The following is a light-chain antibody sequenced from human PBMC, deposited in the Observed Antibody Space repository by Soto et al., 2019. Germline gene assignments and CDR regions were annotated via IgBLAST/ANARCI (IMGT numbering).Light chain of an antibody. CDR1: SSNIGNNF. J-gene: IGLJ1*01. CDR2: AND. V-gene: IGLV1-51*01. CDR3: ATWENTLSVYV. Sequence: QSVLTQPPSVSAAPGQTVSISCSGSSSNIGNNFVSWYQHLPGTAPKLLILANDKRPSGIPDRFSGSKSDTSATLGIIALQTGDEADYYCATWENTLSVYVFGTGNKLTVL.